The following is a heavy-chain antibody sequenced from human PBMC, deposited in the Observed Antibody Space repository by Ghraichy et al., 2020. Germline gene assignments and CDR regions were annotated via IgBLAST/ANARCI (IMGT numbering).Heavy chain of an antibody. CDR2: IKQDGSEK. V-gene: IGHV3-7*01. J-gene: IGHJ4*02. CDR1: GFTFSSYW. D-gene: IGHD5-24*01. CDR3: ARGSIFDY. Sequence: LSLTCAASGFTFSSYWMSWVRQAPGKGLEWVVNIKQDGSEKYYVDSVKGRFTISRDNAKNSLYLQMNSLRAEDTAVYYCARGSIFDYWGQGTLVTVSS.